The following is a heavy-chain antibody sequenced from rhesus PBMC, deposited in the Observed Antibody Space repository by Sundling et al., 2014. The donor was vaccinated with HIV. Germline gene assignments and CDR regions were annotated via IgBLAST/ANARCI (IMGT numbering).Heavy chain of an antibody. Sequence: QVQLVQSGAEVKKPGSSVKVSCKASGYTFTDYYMHWVRQAPRQGLEWMGWINPYNGNTKYAQKFQGRVTMTRDTSTSTAYMELSSLRSEDTAVYYCARVLGYCTSTTCYGTFDYWGQGVLVTVSS. V-gene: IGHV1S2*01. J-gene: IGHJ4*01. D-gene: IGHD2-2*01. CDR1: GYTFTDYY. CDR2: INPYNGNT. CDR3: ARVLGYCTSTTCYGTFDY.